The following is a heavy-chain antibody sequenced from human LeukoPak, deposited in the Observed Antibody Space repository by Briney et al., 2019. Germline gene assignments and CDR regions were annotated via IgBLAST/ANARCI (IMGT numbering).Heavy chain of an antibody. Sequence: GASVKVSCKASGGTFSSDAISWVRQAPGQGLEWMGRIIPIFGTANYAQKFQGRVTITTDESTSTAYMELSSLRSEDTAVYYCAGAAQSRYYYDSSGYYYWGQGTLVTVSS. CDR3: AGAAQSRYYYDSSGYYY. J-gene: IGHJ4*02. D-gene: IGHD3-22*01. V-gene: IGHV1-69*05. CDR1: GGTFSSDA. CDR2: IIPIFGTA.